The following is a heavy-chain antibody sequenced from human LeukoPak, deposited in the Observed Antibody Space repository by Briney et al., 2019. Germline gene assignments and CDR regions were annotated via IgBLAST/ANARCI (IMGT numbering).Heavy chain of an antibody. D-gene: IGHD3-22*01. J-gene: IGHJ5*02. V-gene: IGHV1-69*13. CDR2: IIPIFGTA. CDR1: GGTFSSYA. CDR3: AILPPYDSSGWYWFDP. Sequence: SVKVSCKASGGTFSSYAISWVRQAPGQGLEWMGGIIPIFGTANYAQKFQGRVTITADESTSTAYMELSSLRSEDTAVYYCAILPPYDSSGWYWFDPWGQGTLVTVSS.